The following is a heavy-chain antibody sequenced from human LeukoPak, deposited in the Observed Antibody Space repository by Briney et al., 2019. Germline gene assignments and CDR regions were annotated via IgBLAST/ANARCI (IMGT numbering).Heavy chain of an antibody. CDR3: ARTYSSSSYWFDP. J-gene: IGHJ5*02. CDR1: GGSISTYY. CDR2: IYYSGTT. D-gene: IGHD6-6*01. Sequence: SETLSLTCTVSGGSISTYYWSWIRQPPGKGLEWIGFIYYSGTTNYNPSLKSRVTISVDTSKNQFSLKLSSVTAADTAVYYCARTYSSSSYWFDPWGQGTLVTASS. V-gene: IGHV4-59*08.